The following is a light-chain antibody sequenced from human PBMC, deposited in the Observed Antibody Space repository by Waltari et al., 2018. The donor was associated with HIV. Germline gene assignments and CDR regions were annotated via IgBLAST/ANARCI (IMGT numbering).Light chain of an antibody. CDR1: QTISSTY. CDR2: GAS. J-gene: IGKJ1*01. CDR3: QQYIGSPRT. Sequence: EIALTQSPGTLSLSPGERATLSCRASQTISSTYLSWYQQKPGQAPRLLIYGASSRATGIPDMFSGSGSGTDFTLTISSLEPEDCAVYYCQQYIGSPRTFGQGTKVELK. V-gene: IGKV3-20*01.